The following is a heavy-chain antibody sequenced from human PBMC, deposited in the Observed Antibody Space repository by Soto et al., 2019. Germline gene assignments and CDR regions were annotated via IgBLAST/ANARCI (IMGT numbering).Heavy chain of an antibody. CDR3: AKADFGVVYYFDY. D-gene: IGHD3-3*01. CDR2: ISGSGGST. V-gene: IGHV3-23*01. J-gene: IGHJ4*02. Sequence: GGSLRLSCAASGVTFSSYAMSWVRQAPGKGLEWVSAISGSGGSTYYADSVKGRFTISRDNSKNTLYLQMNSLRAEDTAVYYCAKADFGVVYYFDYWGQGTLVTVSS. CDR1: GVTFSSYA.